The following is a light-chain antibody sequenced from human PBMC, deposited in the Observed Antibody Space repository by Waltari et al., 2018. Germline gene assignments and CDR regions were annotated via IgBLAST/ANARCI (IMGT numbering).Light chain of an antibody. CDR2: DAS. V-gene: IGKV3-11*01. CDR1: QSVSYY. Sequence: EVVLTQSPATLSLSPGERATLSCRASQSVSYYLAWYLQKPGQAPRLLIYDASNRATGIPARFTGSGSGTDFTLTISSLAPDDFAVYYCQQRTNWPLTFGGGTKVEI. CDR3: QQRTNWPLT. J-gene: IGKJ4*01.